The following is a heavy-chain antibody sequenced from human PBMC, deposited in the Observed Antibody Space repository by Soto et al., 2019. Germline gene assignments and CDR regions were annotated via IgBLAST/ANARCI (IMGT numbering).Heavy chain of an antibody. V-gene: IGHV4-34*01. J-gene: IGHJ5*02. Sequence: SETLSLTCAVYGGSFSGYYWSWIRQPPGKGLEWIGEINHSGSTNYNPSLKSRVTISVDTSKNQFSLKLSSVTAADTAVYYCARGGAYYDILTGWPRNWFDPWGQGTLVTVSS. CDR2: INHSGST. D-gene: IGHD3-9*01. CDR1: GGSFSGYY. CDR3: ARGGAYYDILTGWPRNWFDP.